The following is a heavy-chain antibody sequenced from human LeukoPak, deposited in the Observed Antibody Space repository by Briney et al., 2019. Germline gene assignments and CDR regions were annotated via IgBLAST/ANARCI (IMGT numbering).Heavy chain of an antibody. CDR3: ARVIGSGISSWFDP. D-gene: IGHD1-14*01. CDR1: GGSFSGYY. V-gene: IGHV4-34*01. CDR2: INHSGST. Sequence: SETLSLTCAVYGGSFSGYYWSWIRPPPGKGLEWVGEINHSGSTNYNPSLKSRVTISVDTSKNQFSLKLSSVTAADTAVYYCARVIGSGISSWFDPWGQGTLVTVSS. J-gene: IGHJ5*02.